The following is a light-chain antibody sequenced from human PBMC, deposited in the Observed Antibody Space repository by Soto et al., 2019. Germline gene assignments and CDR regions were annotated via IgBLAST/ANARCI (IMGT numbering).Light chain of an antibody. J-gene: IGKJ2*01. CDR1: QSVSSN. Sequence: EIVMTQAPATPPVSPGERATLSCRASQSVSSNLAWYQQKPGQAPRLLIYGASTRATGIPARFSGSGSGTQFTLTISRLQSEDFAVYYCQQYNNWPPYTFGQETELEIQ. V-gene: IGKV3-15*01. CDR3: QQYNNWPPYT. CDR2: GAS.